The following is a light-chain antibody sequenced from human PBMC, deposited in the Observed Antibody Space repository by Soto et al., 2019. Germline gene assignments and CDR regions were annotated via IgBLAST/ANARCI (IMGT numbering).Light chain of an antibody. CDR3: QQYDVSPIT. J-gene: IGKJ5*01. V-gene: IGKV3-15*01. Sequence: IVLTQSPAIMSLSPGESASLSCRASQSVSDYLAWYQQKPGQAPRLLIYGATTRATGIPARFSGSGSGTEFTLTITRLEPEDFAVYFCQQYDVSPITFGLGTRLEI. CDR2: GAT. CDR1: QSVSDY.